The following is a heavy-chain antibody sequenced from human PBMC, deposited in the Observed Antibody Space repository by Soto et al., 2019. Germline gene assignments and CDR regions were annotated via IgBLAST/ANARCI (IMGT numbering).Heavy chain of an antibody. Sequence: SDTLSLTCIVSDGSIGNFYWSWFRQAPGKRLEWIGYTFYGVNTKYNPSLERRVTLSADTSKNQLSLKLTSVTSADTAIYYCASLNTAVALGLDNWGQGVPVTVSS. V-gene: IGHV4-59*07. CDR1: DGSIGNFY. D-gene: IGHD6-19*01. CDR2: TFYGVNT. J-gene: IGHJ4*02. CDR3: ASLNTAVALGLDN.